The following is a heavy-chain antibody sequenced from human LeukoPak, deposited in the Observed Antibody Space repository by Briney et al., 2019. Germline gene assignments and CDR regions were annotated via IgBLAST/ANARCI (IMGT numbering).Heavy chain of an antibody. Sequence: SGGSLRLSCAASGFSLTHDAIHWVRQAPGKGLEWVSVIYSGGSTYYADSVKGRFTISRDNSKNTLYLQMNSLRAEDTAVYYCARDVTLDYWGQGTLVTVSS. J-gene: IGHJ4*02. V-gene: IGHV3-53*01. CDR3: ARDVTLDY. CDR2: IYSGGST. D-gene: IGHD2-21*02. CDR1: GFSLTHDA.